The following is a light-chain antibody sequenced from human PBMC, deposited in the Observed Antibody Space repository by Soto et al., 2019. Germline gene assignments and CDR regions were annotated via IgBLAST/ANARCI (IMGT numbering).Light chain of an antibody. CDR2: LNIDGSH. CDR1: SGHSSYA. J-gene: IGLJ2*01. V-gene: IGLV4-69*01. Sequence: QLVLTQSPSASASLGASVKLTCTLSSGHSSYAIAWHQQQPEKGPRYLMNLNIDGSHSKGDGIPDRFSGSSSGAERYLTISSLHSEYEADYYCQTWVTGIVVFGGGTKLTVL. CDR3: QTWVTGIVV.